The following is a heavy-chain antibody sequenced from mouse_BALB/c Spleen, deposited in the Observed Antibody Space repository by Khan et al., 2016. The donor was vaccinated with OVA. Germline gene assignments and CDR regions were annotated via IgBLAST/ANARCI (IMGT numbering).Heavy chain of an antibody. CDR3: AGGGGGDRFVY. J-gene: IGHJ3*01. V-gene: IGHV1S137*01. CDR1: GYRFTDFT. Sequence: QVQLQQSGAELVRPGVSVKISCKGSGYRFTDFTIHWVKQSHAKSLEWIGVISTYYGDADYNQKFKGKATMTVDKSSSTAYMELARLTSEDSAVHYWAGGGGGDRFVYWGQGTLVTVSA. CDR2: ISTYYGDA.